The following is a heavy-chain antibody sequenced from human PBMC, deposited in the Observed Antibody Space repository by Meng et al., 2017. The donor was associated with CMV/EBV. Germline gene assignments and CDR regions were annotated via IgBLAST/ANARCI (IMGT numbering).Heavy chain of an antibody. Sequence: GESLKISCAASGFTFDDYTMHWVRQAPGKGLEWVSLINWNGGSTGYADSVKGRFTISRDNAKNSLYLQMNSLRAEDTALYYCARGRTTVTTQTGNDYWGQGTLVTVSS. CDR3: ARGRTTVTTQTGNDY. CDR1: GFTFDDYT. CDR2: INWNGGST. D-gene: IGHD4-17*01. J-gene: IGHJ4*02. V-gene: IGHV3-20*04.